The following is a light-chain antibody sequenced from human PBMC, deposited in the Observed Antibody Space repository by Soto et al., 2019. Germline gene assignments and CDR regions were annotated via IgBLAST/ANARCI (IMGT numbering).Light chain of an antibody. CDR1: QSVSSN. J-gene: IGKJ3*01. CDR2: GTS. Sequence: EIVMTQSPANLSVSPGEVATLSCRASQSVSSNLAWYQQKPGQAPRLLIYGTSTMATGIPARFSGGGSGTEFTLTISSLQSEDSALYYCQHYNSWPTFGPGTKVEIK. CDR3: QHYNSWPT. V-gene: IGKV3-15*01.